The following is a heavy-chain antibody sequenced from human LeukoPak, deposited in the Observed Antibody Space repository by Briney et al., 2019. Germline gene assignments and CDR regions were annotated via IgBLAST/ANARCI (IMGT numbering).Heavy chain of an antibody. CDR2: INPNSGGT. Sequence: SVTVSCKASGYTFTGYYMHWVRQAPGQGLEWMGWINPNSGGTNYAQKLQGRVTMTRDTSISTAYMELSRLRSDDTAVYYCARVPDDSSYYGMDVWGQGTMVTDSS. CDR1: GYTFTGYY. V-gene: IGHV1-2*02. CDR3: ARVPDDSSYYGMDV. J-gene: IGHJ6*02. D-gene: IGHD3-22*01.